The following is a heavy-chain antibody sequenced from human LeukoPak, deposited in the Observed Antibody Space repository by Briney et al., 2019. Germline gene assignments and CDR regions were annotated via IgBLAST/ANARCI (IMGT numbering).Heavy chain of an antibody. CDR1: GFTFSSYA. D-gene: IGHD6-13*01. J-gene: IGHJ4*02. Sequence: GRSLRLSCAASGFTFSSYAMHWVRQAPGKGLEWVSSISSSSSYIYYADSVKGRFTISRDNAKNSLYLQMNSLRAEDTAVYYCARDREAAVFDYWGQGTLVTVSS. V-gene: IGHV3-21*01. CDR3: ARDREAAVFDY. CDR2: ISSSSSYI.